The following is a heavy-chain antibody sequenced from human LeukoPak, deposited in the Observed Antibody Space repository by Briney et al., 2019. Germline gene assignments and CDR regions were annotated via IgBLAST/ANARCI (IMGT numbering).Heavy chain of an antibody. CDR1: GFTFSSYA. CDR3: ARDPEHYGSGSYLDY. CDR2: ISYDGTNK. Sequence: QPGGSLRLSCAASGFTFSSYAINWVRQAPGKGLEWVAVISYDGTNKNYADSVKGRFTISRDSSKNTVYLEMNSLRGEDTAVYYCARDPEHYGSGSYLDYWGQGSLVTVSS. V-gene: IGHV3-30-3*01. J-gene: IGHJ4*02. D-gene: IGHD3-10*01.